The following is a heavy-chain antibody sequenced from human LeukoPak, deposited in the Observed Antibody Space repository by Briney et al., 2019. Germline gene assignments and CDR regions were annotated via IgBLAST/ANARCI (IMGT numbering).Heavy chain of an antibody. D-gene: IGHD1/OR15-1a*01. V-gene: IGHV1-2*02. CDR2: INPSSGGT. CDR1: GYTFTGYY. Sequence: GASVKVSCKASGYTFTGYYIHWVRQAPGQGLEWMGWINPSSGGTDCAQKFLGRVTMTRDTSISTAYMELNRLRSDDTAVYYCARLNTLDYWGQGTLVTVSS. CDR3: ARLNTLDY. J-gene: IGHJ4*02.